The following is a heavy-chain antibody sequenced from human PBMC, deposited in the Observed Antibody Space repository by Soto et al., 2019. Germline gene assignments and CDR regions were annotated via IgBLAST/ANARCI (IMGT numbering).Heavy chain of an antibody. J-gene: IGHJ6*03. CDR3: ARDQEMVVAATRSSYYYYYMDV. CDR2: IWYDGSNK. Sequence: PGGSLRLSCAASGFTFSSYGMHWVRQAPGKGLEWVAVIWYDGSNKYYADSVKGRFTISRDNSKNTLYLQMNSLRAEDTAVYYCARDQEMVVAATRSSYYYYYMDVWDKGTTVTVSS. D-gene: IGHD2-15*01. V-gene: IGHV3-33*01. CDR1: GFTFSSYG.